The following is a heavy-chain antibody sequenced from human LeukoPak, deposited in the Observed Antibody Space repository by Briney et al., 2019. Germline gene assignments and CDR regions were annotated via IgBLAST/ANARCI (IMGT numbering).Heavy chain of an antibody. V-gene: IGHV3-23*01. CDR2: ISGSGDST. D-gene: IGHD2-15*01. CDR1: GLTFSSYA. Sequence: GGSLRLSCAASGLTFSSYAMSWVRQAPGKGLEWVSTISGSGDSTYYADSVKGRFTISRDNSKNTLYLQMNSLRAEDMAVYYCAKGGSPRYWGQGTLVTVSS. CDR3: AKGGSPRY. J-gene: IGHJ4*02.